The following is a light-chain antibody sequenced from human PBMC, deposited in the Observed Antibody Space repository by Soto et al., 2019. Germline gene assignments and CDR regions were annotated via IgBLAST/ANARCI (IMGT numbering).Light chain of an antibody. V-gene: IGKV1-9*01. CDR1: QGISSY. Sequence: DIQMTQSPSTLPASVGDRVTITFRASQGISSYLAWYQQKPGKAPKLLIYAASTLQSGVPSRFSGSGSGTEFTLTISSLQPEDFATYYCQQLNSYRTFGQGTKVDIK. CDR2: AAS. J-gene: IGKJ1*01. CDR3: QQLNSYRT.